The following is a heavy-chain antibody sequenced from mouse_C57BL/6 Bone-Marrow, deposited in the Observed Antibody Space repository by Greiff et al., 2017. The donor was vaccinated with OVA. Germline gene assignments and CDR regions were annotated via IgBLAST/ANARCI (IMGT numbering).Heavy chain of an antibody. Sequence: VQLQQSGAELARPGASVKLSCKASGYTFTSYGISWVKQRTGQGLEWIGEIYPRSGNTYYNEKFKGKATLTADKSSSTAYLKLRSLTSEDSAVDYCARYYCDSSDDYDYWGQGTTLTVST. CDR2: IYPRSGNT. CDR1: GYTFTSYG. CDR3: ARYYCDSSDDYDY. V-gene: IGHV1-81*01. D-gene: IGHD1-1*01. J-gene: IGHJ2*01.